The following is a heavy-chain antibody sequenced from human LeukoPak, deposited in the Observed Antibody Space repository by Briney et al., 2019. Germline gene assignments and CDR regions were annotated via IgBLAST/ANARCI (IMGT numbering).Heavy chain of an antibody. Sequence: ASVKVSCKASGYTFTSYGISWVRQAPGQGLEWMGWISAYNGNTNYAQKLQGRVTMTTDTSTSTAYMELRSLRSEDTAVYYCASLSLPTGIVATVIDYWGQGTLVTVSS. CDR1: GYTFTSYG. CDR3: ASLSLPTGIVATVIDY. V-gene: IGHV1-18*01. D-gene: IGHD5-12*01. CDR2: ISAYNGNT. J-gene: IGHJ4*02.